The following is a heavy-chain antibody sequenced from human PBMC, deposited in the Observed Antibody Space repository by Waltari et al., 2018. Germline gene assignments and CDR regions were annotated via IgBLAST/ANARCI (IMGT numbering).Heavy chain of an antibody. D-gene: IGHD3-3*01. V-gene: IGHV1-69*14. J-gene: IGHJ6*02. CDR1: GVTFSSNP. CDR3: ASCFSTSCLISYYFYMDV. Sequence: QVQLVQSGAEVKKAGSSVKVSCMASGVTFSSNPVSWVRQAAGKGLEWKGGIIPVFGTAKSAQKVQGRVTITADRSTSTAYMEMTSLRSDDTAVYYCASCFSTSCLISYYFYMDVWGQGTTVTVSS. CDR2: IIPVFGTA.